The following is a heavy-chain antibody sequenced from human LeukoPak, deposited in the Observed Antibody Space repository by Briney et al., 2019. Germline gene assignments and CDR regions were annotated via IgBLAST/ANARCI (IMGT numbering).Heavy chain of an antibody. CDR1: GGSFSGYY. J-gene: IGHJ5*02. CDR3: ASRDLWFDP. D-gene: IGHD5-24*01. V-gene: IGHV4-59*01. Sequence: KASGTLSLTCAVYGGSFSGYYWSWIRQPPGKGLEWIGYIYYSGSTNYNPSLKSRVTISVDTSKNQFSLKLSSVTAADTAVYYCASRDLWFDPWGQGTPVTVSS. CDR2: IYYSGST.